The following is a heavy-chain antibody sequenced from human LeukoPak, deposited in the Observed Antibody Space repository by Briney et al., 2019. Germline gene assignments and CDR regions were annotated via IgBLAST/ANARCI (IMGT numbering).Heavy chain of an antibody. CDR1: GFTFSNAW. V-gene: IGHV3-15*01. J-gene: IGHJ5*01. CDR3: ATDLLDS. Sequence: GGSLRLSCAASGFTFSNAWMSWVRQAPGKGLEWVGRIKRKGDDGTTGYAAPVKGRFTILRDDSKRTVYLQMNSPKAEDTAVYYCATDLLDSWGQGTLVTVSS. CDR2: IKRKGDDGTT.